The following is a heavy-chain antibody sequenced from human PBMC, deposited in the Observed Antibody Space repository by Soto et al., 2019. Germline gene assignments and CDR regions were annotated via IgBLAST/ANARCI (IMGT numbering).Heavy chain of an antibody. CDR1: GYTFTDYY. D-gene: IGHD6-19*01. Sequence: QVQLVQSGAEVKKPGASVKVSCKASGYTFTDYYMNWVRQAPGQGLEWMGWINPNNGVANYAQKFQGRVTMTRDTSISTAYMDVSRLGSDDTALYYCARGALTVANWFDPWGQGTQVTVSS. J-gene: IGHJ5*02. V-gene: IGHV1-2*02. CDR2: INPNNGVA. CDR3: ARGALTVANWFDP.